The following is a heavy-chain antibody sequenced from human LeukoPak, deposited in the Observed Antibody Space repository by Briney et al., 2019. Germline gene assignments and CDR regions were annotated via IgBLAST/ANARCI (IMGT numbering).Heavy chain of an antibody. CDR3: AKGWIARSDRFDY. V-gene: IGHV3-23*01. D-gene: IGHD2-21*01. CDR2: ISDSGYNT. CDR1: GFTFSSYG. J-gene: IGHJ4*02. Sequence: PGGSLRLSCEASGFTFSSYGMTWVRQAPGKGLEWVSIISDSGYNTYYSDSVKGRFTISRDNSKSTLYLQMNSLRAEDTAVYYCAKGWIARSDRFDYWGQGTLVTVSS.